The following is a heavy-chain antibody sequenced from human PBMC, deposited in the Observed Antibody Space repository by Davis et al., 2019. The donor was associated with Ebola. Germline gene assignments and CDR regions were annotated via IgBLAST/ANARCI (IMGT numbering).Heavy chain of an antibody. CDR1: GGSVSSGSYY. D-gene: IGHD3-3*01. J-gene: IGHJ4*02. CDR3: ASGVFGVTYYFDH. CDR2: IHDSGNT. Sequence: MPSETLSLTCTVSGGSVSSGSYYWSWIRQAPGKGLEWIAYIHDSGNTKYNPSLRSRLIISVDRSKNQFSLKLNSVTAADTAMYYCASGVFGVTYYFDHWGQGALVTVSS. V-gene: IGHV4-61*01.